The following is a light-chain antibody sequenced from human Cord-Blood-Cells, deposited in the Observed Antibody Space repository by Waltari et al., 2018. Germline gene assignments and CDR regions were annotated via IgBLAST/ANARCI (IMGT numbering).Light chain of an antibody. V-gene: IGKV4-1*01. CDR2: CAS. CDR3: QQYYSTPPS. CDR1: QSVLYSSNNKNY. Sequence: DIVMTQSPDSLAVSLGERATINCKSSQSVLYSSNNKNYLAWYQQKPGPPPKLLIYCASTRESGVPDRFSGSGSVTDFTLTISSLQAEDVAVYYCQQYYSTPPSFGQGTKLEIK. J-gene: IGKJ2*01.